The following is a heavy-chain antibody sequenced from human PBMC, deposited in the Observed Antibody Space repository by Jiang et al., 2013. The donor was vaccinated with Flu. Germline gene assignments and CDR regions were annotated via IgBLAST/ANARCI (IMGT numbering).Heavy chain of an antibody. Sequence: GAEVKKPGESLKISCKGSGYSLSNYWIAWVRHMPGKGLEWMGVIYPPDSRTKYSPSFEGQVTMSADKSISSAYLQWSSVEPSDTAIYYCATTYYYQSGGHSDSFNVWGQGTMVTVSS. CDR3: ATTYYYQSGGHSDSFNV. CDR1: GYSLSNYW. V-gene: IGHV5-51*03. J-gene: IGHJ3*01. D-gene: IGHD3-22*01. CDR2: IYPPDSRT.